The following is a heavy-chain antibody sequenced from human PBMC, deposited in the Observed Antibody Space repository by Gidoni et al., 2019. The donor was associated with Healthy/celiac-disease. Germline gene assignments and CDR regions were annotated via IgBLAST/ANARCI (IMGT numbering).Heavy chain of an antibody. CDR2: IKSKTDGGTT. V-gene: IGHV3-15*01. J-gene: IGHJ4*02. Sequence: EVQLVESGGGLVKPGGSLRLSCAASGFTFSNAWMSWVRQAPGKGLGWVGRIKSKTDGGTTDYAAPVKGRFTISRDDSKNTLYLQMNSLKTEDTAVYYCTTEAVTTWANYFDYWGQGTLVTVSS. D-gene: IGHD4-17*01. CDR1: GFTFSNAW. CDR3: TTEAVTTWANYFDY.